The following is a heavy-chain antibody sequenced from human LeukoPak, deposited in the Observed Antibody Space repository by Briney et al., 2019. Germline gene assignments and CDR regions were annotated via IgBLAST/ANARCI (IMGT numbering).Heavy chain of an antibody. V-gene: IGHV3-21*01. CDR3: ARVRVTVTTLDY. J-gene: IGHJ4*02. CDR2: ISSSSSYI. Sequence: GGSLRLSCAASGFTFSSYSMNWVRQSPGKGLEWVSSISSSSSYIYYADSVKGRFTVSRDNAKNSLFLQMNSLRAEDTAVYYCARVRVTVTTLDYWGQGALVTVSS. D-gene: IGHD4-17*01. CDR1: GFTFSSYS.